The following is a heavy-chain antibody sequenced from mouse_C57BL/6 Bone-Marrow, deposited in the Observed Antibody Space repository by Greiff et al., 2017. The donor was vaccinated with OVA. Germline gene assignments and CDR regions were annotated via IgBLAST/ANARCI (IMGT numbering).Heavy chain of an antibody. CDR2: ISSGGSYT. J-gene: IGHJ4*01. Sequence: EVKLMESGGDLVKPGGSLKLSCAASGFTFSSYGMSWVRQTPDKRLEWVATISSGGSYTYYPDSVKGRFTISRGNAKNTLYLQMSSLKSEDTAMYYCARAVYLPYAMDYWGQGTSVTVSS. V-gene: IGHV5-6*01. CDR3: ARAVYLPYAMDY. CDR1: GFTFSSYG. D-gene: IGHD3-3*01.